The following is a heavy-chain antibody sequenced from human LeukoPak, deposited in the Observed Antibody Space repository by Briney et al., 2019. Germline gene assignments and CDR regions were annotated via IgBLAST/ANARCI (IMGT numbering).Heavy chain of an antibody. CDR2: IYHSGST. Sequence: PSGTLSLTCAVSGASISSGNWWIWVRQPPGKGLEWIGEIYHSGSTSYNPSLKSRVTISVDKSKNQFSLKLSSVTAADTAVYYCARDGGVANDAFDIWGQGTMVTVSS. J-gene: IGHJ3*02. CDR1: GASISSGNW. CDR3: ARDGGVANDAFDI. V-gene: IGHV4-4*02. D-gene: IGHD3-3*01.